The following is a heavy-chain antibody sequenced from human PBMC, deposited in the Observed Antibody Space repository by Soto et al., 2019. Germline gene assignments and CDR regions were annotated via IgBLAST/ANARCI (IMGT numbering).Heavy chain of an antibody. V-gene: IGHV3-23*01. CDR2: ISAGGIAT. CDR3: AKDPDPKYCSVGGCYSS. CDR1: GFTFSNYA. J-gene: IGHJ4*02. Sequence: EVQLLESGGDLVQPGGSLRLSCAASGFTFSNYAMSWVRQAPGKGLEWVSLISAGGIATYYADSVKGRFTISRDNSGNTLYLQMNSLKAEDAAVYYCAKDPDPKYCSVGGCYSSWGQGTLVTVSS. D-gene: IGHD2-15*01.